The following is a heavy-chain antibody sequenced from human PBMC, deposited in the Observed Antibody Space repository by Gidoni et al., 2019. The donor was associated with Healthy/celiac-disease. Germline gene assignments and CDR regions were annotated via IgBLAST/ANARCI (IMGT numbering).Heavy chain of an antibody. V-gene: IGHV3-7*01. J-gene: IGHJ6*02. CDR2: IKQDGSEK. Sequence: LPLVEFGGALVQPGGSLRLPCAAYGFTFRCSWMRWVSQAPGKGLEWVANIKQDGSEKYYVDSVKGRFTISREKAKESLYLEMNSLRAEDTDVYYCARKMLPAAWPYNYYYGMDVWGQGTMVTV. CDR3: ARKMLPAAWPYNYYYGMDV. D-gene: IGHD2-2*01. CDR1: GFTFRCSW.